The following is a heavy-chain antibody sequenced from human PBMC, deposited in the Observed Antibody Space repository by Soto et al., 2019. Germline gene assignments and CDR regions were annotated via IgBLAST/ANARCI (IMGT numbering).Heavy chain of an antibody. J-gene: IGHJ4*02. CDR1: GGSISDNNW. CDR2: IYHRGTT. V-gene: IGHV4-4*02. Sequence: QVQLQESGPGLVKPSGTLSLTCAVSGGSISDNNWWSWVRQPPGKGLEWIGEIYHRGTTNYNPPLKSRVTISMDKSKNQISMVLISVTAADSAVYYCARHIGVAGTRGFDYWGQGTLVTVSS. D-gene: IGHD6-19*01. CDR3: ARHIGVAGTRGFDY.